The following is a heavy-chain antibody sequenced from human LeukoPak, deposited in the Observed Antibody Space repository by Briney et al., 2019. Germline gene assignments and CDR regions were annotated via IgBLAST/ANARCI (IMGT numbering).Heavy chain of an antibody. V-gene: IGHV3-30-3*01. CDR1: GFTFNIYA. CDR2: ISDDGSSE. CDR3: ARPPTGGGYSFGPFEY. Sequence: PGGSLRLSCAASGFTFNIYAMHWVRQAPGKGLEWVAVISDDGSSENFADSVKGRFTISRDNSKNTLYLQMNSLRGEDTAVYYCARPPTGGGYSFGPFEYWGQGTLVTVSS. J-gene: IGHJ4*02. D-gene: IGHD5-18*01.